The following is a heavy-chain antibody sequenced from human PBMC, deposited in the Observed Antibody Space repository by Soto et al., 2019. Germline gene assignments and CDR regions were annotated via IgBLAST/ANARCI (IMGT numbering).Heavy chain of an antibody. CDR3: ARDRRYIVVVPAANDAFDI. CDR1: GFPFSDYY. V-gene: IGHV3-11*01. CDR2: ISSSGSTI. J-gene: IGHJ3*02. Sequence: GGSLSLSCAASGFPFSDYYMSWIRQAPGKGLEWVSYISSSGSTIYYADSVKGRFTISRDNAKNSLYLQMNSLRAEDTAVYYCARDRRYIVVVPAANDAFDIWGQGTMVTVSS. D-gene: IGHD2-2*01.